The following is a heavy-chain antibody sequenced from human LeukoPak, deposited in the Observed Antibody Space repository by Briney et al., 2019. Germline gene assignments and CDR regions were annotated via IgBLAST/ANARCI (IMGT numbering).Heavy chain of an antibody. CDR3: ARAPDIVGKLAY. CDR2: INPNTGGT. D-gene: IGHD1-26*01. Sequence: ASVKVSCKTSGYTFIDYYIHWVRQAPGQGLEWMGWINPNTGGTNYAQKFQGRVIMTRETSISTAYMDLSRLRSDDTAVYYCARAPDIVGKLAYWGQGTLAIVSS. J-gene: IGHJ4*02. CDR1: GYTFIDYY. V-gene: IGHV1-2*02.